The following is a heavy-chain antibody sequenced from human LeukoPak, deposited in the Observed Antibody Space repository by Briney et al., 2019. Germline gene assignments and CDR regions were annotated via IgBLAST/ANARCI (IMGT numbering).Heavy chain of an antibody. J-gene: IGHJ4*02. CDR1: GFTFSSYG. CDR2: ISNVGSNK. V-gene: IGHV3-30*18. CDR3: AKDLYNFGTSPFDY. Sequence: GGSLRLSCAASGFTFSSYGMHWVRQAPGKGLEGVAGISNVGSNKNYADSVKGRFTFSRDDSKNTLYLQMNSLRAEDTAVYYCAKDLYNFGTSPFDYWGQGTLVTVSS. D-gene: IGHD1-20*01.